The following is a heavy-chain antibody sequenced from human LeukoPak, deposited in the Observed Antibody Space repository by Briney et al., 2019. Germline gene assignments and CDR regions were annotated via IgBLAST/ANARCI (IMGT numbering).Heavy chain of an antibody. J-gene: IGHJ3*02. D-gene: IGHD3-10*01. Sequence: GGSLRLSCAASGFTFSSYSMNWVRHSPGKGLEWVSSISRSSNYIYYTDSVKGRFTISRDNAKNSLYLHMNRLRAEDTAVSYCVRVWGVIADDAFDIWGQGTMVTVSS. CDR2: ISRSSNYI. CDR1: GFTFSSYS. CDR3: VRVWGVIADDAFDI. V-gene: IGHV3-21*01.